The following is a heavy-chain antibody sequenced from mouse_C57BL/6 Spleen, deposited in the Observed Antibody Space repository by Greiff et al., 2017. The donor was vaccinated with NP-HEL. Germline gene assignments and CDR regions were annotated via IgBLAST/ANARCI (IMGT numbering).Heavy chain of an antibody. CDR2: INPSNGGT. J-gene: IGHJ1*03. D-gene: IGHD1-1*01. V-gene: IGHV1-53*01. Sequence: QVQLKQPGTELVKPGASVKLSCKASGYTFTSYWMHWVKQRPGQGLEWIGNINPSNGGTTSNAKFQSKATLTVDKSSSTAYMQLSSLTSEDSAVYYCARSVGYYGSSPHWYFDVWGTGTTVTVSS. CDR1: GYTFTSYW. CDR3: ARSVGYYGSSPHWYFDV.